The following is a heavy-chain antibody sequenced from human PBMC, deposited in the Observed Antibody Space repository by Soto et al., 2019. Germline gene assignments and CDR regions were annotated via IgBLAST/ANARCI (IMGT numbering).Heavy chain of an antibody. Sequence: QLQLQESGPGLVKPSETLSLTCTVSGGSISSSSYYWGWIRQPPGKGLEWIGSIYYSGSTYYNPSLQERGTNTVDKFKNQFSPKPGSGTAADPALYYRGRQGWEVIRRGYWFDPWGQGTLVTVSS. J-gene: IGHJ5*02. D-gene: IGHD1-26*01. CDR3: GRQGWEVIRRGYWFDP. CDR1: GGSISSSSYY. CDR2: IYYSGST. V-gene: IGHV4-39*01.